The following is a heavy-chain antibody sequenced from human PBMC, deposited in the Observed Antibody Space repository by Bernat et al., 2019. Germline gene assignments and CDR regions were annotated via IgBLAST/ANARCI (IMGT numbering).Heavy chain of an antibody. CDR2: IYYSGST. V-gene: IGHV4-39*07. CDR1: GGSISSNSYY. Sequence: QVQVQESGPGLVKPSETLSLTCTVSGGSISSNSYYWGWIRQPPGKGLEWIGNIYYSGSTNYNPSLKSRVTISVDKSKNQFSLKLSSVTAADTAVYYCAREESSSARSNWFDPWGQGTLVTVSS. J-gene: IGHJ5*02. CDR3: AREESSSARSNWFDP. D-gene: IGHD2-2*01.